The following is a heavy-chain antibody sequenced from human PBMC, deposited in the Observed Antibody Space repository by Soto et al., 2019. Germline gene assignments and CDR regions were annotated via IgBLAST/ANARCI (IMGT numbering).Heavy chain of an antibody. Sequence: QPQLVQSGVELKKPGASVRVSCKASGYPFTKFGINWVRQAPGQGLEWMGWISGHSGGTKYGPKFRDRLTIVTXTSSKTAYMELRSLKSDDTAVYYCAKDGGHGARTHICGMDVWGQGTTVTVSS. CDR3: AKDGGHGARTHICGMDV. D-gene: IGHD1-1*01. CDR2: ISGHSGGT. CDR1: GYPFTKFG. V-gene: IGHV1-18*01. J-gene: IGHJ6*02.